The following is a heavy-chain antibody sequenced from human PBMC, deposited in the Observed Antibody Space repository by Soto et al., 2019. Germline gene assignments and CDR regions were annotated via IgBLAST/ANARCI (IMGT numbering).Heavy chain of an antibody. D-gene: IGHD6-13*01. V-gene: IGHV3-23*01. Sequence: LRLSCAAAGFAFSTYAMTWVRQAPGKGLEWVSVISGSGGSSYYAASVKGRFTISRDNSKNTLFLQMNGLRAEDTAVYYCEKVTKRAAAGRYEYYKYGMDVWGQGTTVTVSS. CDR2: ISGSGGSS. J-gene: IGHJ6*02. CDR1: GFAFSTYA. CDR3: EKVTKRAAAGRYEYYKYGMDV.